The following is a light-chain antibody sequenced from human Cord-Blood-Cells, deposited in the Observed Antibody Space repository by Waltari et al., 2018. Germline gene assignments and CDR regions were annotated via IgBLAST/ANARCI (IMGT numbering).Light chain of an antibody. J-gene: IGLJ1*01. CDR1: SLRSYY. CDR3: NSRDSSGNHYV. V-gene: IGLV3-19*01. Sequence: SSELTQDPAVSVALGQTVRITCQGDSLRSYYASWYQQKPGQAPVLVIYGKNNRPAVIPDRFSGSSSGNTASLTITGAQAEDEADYYCNSRDSSGNHYVFGTGTKVTGL. CDR2: GKN.